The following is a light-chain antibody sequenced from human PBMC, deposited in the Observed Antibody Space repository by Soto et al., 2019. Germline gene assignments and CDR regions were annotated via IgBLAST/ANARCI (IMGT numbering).Light chain of an antibody. CDR2: GAS. Sequence: DVVMTQTPLSLPVALGQPASISCRSSQSLVYSEGNTYLSWFQQRPGQSPRRLIYGASRRATGVPDRFSGSGSGTDFTLTISRLEPEDFAVYYCQHYDTSPPWTFGQGTMVDIK. CDR1: QSLVYSEGNTY. J-gene: IGKJ1*01. CDR3: QHYDTSPPWT. V-gene: IGKV2-30*01.